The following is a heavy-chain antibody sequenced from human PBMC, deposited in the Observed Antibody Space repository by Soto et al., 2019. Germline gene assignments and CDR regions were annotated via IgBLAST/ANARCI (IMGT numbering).Heavy chain of an antibody. J-gene: IGHJ4*02. CDR1: GFTFDDYA. CDR3: AKDRTGTTVLDY. V-gene: IGHV3-9*01. CDR2: ISWNSGSI. D-gene: IGHD1-7*01. Sequence: EVQLVESGGGLVQPGRSLRLSCAASGFTFDDYAMHWVRQAPGKGLEWVSGISWNSGSIGYADSVKGRFTISRDNAKNSLYLQMNSLRAEDTALYYCAKDRTGTTVLDYWGQGTLVTVSS.